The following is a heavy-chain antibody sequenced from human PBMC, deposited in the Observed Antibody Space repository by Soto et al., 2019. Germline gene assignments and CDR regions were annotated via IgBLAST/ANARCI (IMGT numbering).Heavy chain of an antibody. V-gene: IGHV3-21*01. CDR3: ARDLGYCSSTSCIVSYYYYYYMDV. CDR2: ISSSSSYI. J-gene: IGHJ6*03. Sequence: GESLKISCAASGFTFSSYSMNWVRQAPGKGLEWVSSISSSSSYIYYADSVKGRFTISSDNAKNSLYLQMNSLRAEDTAVYYCARDLGYCSSTSCIVSYYYYYYMDVWGKGTTVTVSS. D-gene: IGHD2-2*01. CDR1: GFTFSSYS.